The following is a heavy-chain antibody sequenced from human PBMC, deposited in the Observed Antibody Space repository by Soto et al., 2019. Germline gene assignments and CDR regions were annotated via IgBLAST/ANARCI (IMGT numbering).Heavy chain of an antibody. D-gene: IGHD3-10*02. CDR3: XKYSAHSMFDISSAPDY. J-gene: IGHJ4*02. Sequence: GGSLRLSCAATGFTFSSYGMMWVRQAPGKGLEWVSAISGNGGSAHYADSVKGRFTISRDNSKSMLFLQMNSLRVEDTAVYYCXKYSAHSMFDISSAPDYWGLGTLVTVSS. V-gene: IGHV3-23*01. CDR2: ISGNGGSA. CDR1: GFTFSSYG.